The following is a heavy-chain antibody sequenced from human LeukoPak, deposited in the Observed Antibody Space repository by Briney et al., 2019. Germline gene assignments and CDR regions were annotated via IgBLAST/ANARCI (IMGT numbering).Heavy chain of an antibody. CDR2: IYSGEVT. J-gene: IGHJ3*02. CDR1: GLTISSNY. D-gene: IGHD3-10*01. CDR3: ARISGGSFDI. Sequence: GGSLRLSCAASGLTISSNYMMWVRQAQGTGLEWVSLIYSGEVTFYADSVKGRFTISRDTSHNTLYLQMNRLRTADTAVYYCARISGGSFDIWGQGTTVTV. V-gene: IGHV3-53*01.